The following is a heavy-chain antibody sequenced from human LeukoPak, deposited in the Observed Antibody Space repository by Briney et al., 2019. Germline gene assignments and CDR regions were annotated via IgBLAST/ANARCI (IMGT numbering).Heavy chain of an antibody. V-gene: IGHV1-2*02. D-gene: IGHD1-26*01. Sequence: GASVKVSCKXSGYTFTGYYMHWVRQAPGQGLEWMGWINPNSGGTNYAQKFQGRVTMTRDTSISTAYMELSRLRSDDTAVYYCAREGALELLPRDWFDPWGQGTLVTVSS. J-gene: IGHJ5*02. CDR3: AREGALELLPRDWFDP. CDR2: INPNSGGT. CDR1: GYTFTGYY.